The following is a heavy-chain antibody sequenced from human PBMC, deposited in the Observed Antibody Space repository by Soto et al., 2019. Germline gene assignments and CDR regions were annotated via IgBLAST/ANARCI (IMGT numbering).Heavy chain of an antibody. Sequence: ASVNVSCKASGYTFTSYAMHWVRQAPGQRLEWMRWINAGNGNTKYSQKFQGRVTITRDTSASTAYMELSSLRSEDTAVYYCAWSIVVVTAIDYWGHGTLVTLAS. CDR1: GYTFTSYA. CDR3: AWSIVVVTAIDY. CDR2: INAGNGNT. J-gene: IGHJ4*01. D-gene: IGHD2-21*02. V-gene: IGHV1-3*01.